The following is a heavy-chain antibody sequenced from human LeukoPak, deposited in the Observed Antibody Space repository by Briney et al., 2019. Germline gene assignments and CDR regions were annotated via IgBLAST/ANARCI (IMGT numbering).Heavy chain of an antibody. D-gene: IGHD3-16*02. CDR3: ARGHNYYDYVWGSYRRDYYFDY. Sequence: GSLRLSCAASGFTFSSYAMSWIRQPPGKGLEWIGEINHSGSTNYNPSLKSRVTISVDTSKNQFSLKLSSVTAADTAVYYCARGHNYYDYVWGSYRRDYYFDYWGQGTLVTVSS. CDR2: INHSGST. V-gene: IGHV4-34*01. CDR1: GFTFSSYA. J-gene: IGHJ4*02.